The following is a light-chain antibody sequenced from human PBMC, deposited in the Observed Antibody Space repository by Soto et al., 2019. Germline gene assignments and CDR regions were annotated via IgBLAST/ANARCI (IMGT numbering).Light chain of an antibody. CDR3: QHFGSSPPWP. CDR2: GAS. CDR1: QSVSSNY. V-gene: IGKV3-20*01. J-gene: IGKJ1*01. Sequence: ENVLTQFPGTLSLSPGERATLSCRASQSVSSNYLAWYQQKPGQAPRLLIYGASSRAAGIPDRFRGSGSGTDFTLTISRLEPEDFAVYYCQHFGSSPPWPFGLGTKVEMK.